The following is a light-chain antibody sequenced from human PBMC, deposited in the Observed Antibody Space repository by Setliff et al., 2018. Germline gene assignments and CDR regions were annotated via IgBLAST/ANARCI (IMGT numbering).Light chain of an antibody. Sequence: QSALTQPRSVSGSPGQSVTISCTGTSSDVGGYNYVSWCQQHPGEAPKLMIYDVTKRPSGVPDRFSGSKSGNTASLTISGLQAEDETDYYCCSYAGSYTWVFGGGTKVT. V-gene: IGLV2-11*01. CDR2: DVT. J-gene: IGLJ2*01. CDR3: CSYAGSYTWV. CDR1: SSDVGGYNY.